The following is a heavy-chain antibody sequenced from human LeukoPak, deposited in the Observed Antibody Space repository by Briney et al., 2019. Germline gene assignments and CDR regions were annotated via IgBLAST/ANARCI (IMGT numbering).Heavy chain of an antibody. CDR3: EKSNCSALSRYVLHH. J-gene: IGHJ1*01. D-gene: IGHD2-15*01. CDR1: RFTFASIA. CDR2: VSGSGDST. Sequence: GGSMRLSRAVDRFTFASIATGCVRQAPGKGLEWVSGVSGSGDSTYYADSVKGRFTISRDYSRNTLLVQMNSLRAEDTALYLCEKSNCSALSRYVLHHRGQGTLVTVSS. V-gene: IGHV3-23*01.